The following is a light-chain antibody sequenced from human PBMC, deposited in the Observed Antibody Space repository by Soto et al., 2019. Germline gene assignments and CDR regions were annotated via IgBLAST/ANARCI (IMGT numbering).Light chain of an antibody. V-gene: IGLV2-14*01. CDR3: SSYPGSSTIYV. CDR2: EVT. J-gene: IGLJ1*01. Sequence: QSVLTQPASVSGSPGQSITISCTGTSSDVGTYNYVSWYQQHPGKAPKVMIYEVTYRPSGVSNRFSGSKSGNTASLTISGLQAEDEAEYYCSSYPGSSTIYVFGNGTKVTVL. CDR1: SSDVGTYNY.